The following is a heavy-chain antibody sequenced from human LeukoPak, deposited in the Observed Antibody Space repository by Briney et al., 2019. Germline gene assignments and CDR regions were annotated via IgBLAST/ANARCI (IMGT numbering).Heavy chain of an antibody. CDR1: GFTFSSYW. CDR2: IKQDGSEK. V-gene: IGHV3-7*01. D-gene: IGHD3-3*01. CDR3: ARERDYDFWSGYSPDY. J-gene: IGHJ4*02. Sequence: GGSLRLSCAASGFTFSSYWMSRVRQAPGKGLEWVANIKQDGSEKYYVDSVKGRFTISRDNAKNSLYLQMNSLRAEDTAVYYCARERDYDFWSGYSPDYWGQGTLVTVSS.